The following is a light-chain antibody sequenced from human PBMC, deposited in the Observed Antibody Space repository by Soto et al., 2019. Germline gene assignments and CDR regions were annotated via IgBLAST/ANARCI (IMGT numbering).Light chain of an antibody. CDR3: QQYDKWPRT. CDR2: GAS. V-gene: IGKV3D-15*01. CDR1: HSVDSN. Sequence: EIVMTQSPATLSVSPGERATLSCRASHSVDSNLAWYQQKPGQAPRLLIFGASTRATGIPARFSGSGSGTDFTLTISSLQSEDFAEYFCQQYDKWPRTVGGGTKVDIK. J-gene: IGKJ4*01.